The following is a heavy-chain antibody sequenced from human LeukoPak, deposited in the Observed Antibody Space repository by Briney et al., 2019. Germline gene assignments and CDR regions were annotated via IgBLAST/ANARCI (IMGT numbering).Heavy chain of an antibody. Sequence: SQTLSLTCVISGDSVSSNTAAWNWIRQSPSRGLQWLGRTYYRSRWYDDYAMSVQSRLAITSDTSKNQFSLELASVTPEDTAVYYRARGTMGMTVALFEFWGQGNLVTVSS. D-gene: IGHD6-19*01. J-gene: IGHJ4*01. CDR2: TYYRSRWYD. V-gene: IGHV6-1*01. CDR3: ARGTMGMTVALFEF. CDR1: GDSVSSNTAA.